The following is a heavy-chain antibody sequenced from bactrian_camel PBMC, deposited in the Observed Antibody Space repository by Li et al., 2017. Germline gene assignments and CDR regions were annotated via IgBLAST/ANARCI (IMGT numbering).Heavy chain of an antibody. CDR2: IYRDTG. V-gene: IGHV3S40*01. D-gene: IGHD1*01. CDR1: RDTYC. Sequence: VQLVESGGGSVQVGGSLRLSCAFSRDTYCMSWVRQVPGKQREGVAAIYRDTGYVAESVKGRFTIYRHSGNATVYLQMNNLQPGDTAMYYCAADRWACGWRRRPYEYSHWGQGTQVTVS. J-gene: IGHJ4*01. CDR3: AADRWACGWRRRPYEYSH.